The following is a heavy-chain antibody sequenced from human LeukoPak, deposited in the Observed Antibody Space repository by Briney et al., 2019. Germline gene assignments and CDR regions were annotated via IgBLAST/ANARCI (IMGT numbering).Heavy chain of an antibody. D-gene: IGHD6-25*01. Sequence: PSETLSLTCTVSGGSISSYYWSWIRQPPGKGLEWIGYIHYSGSTNYNPSLKSRVTISVDTSKNQFSLKLSSVTAADTAVYYCARGGRITAAVGFNWFDPWGQGTLVTVSS. J-gene: IGHJ5*02. CDR3: ARGGRITAAVGFNWFDP. CDR2: IHYSGST. CDR1: GGSISSYY. V-gene: IGHV4-59*08.